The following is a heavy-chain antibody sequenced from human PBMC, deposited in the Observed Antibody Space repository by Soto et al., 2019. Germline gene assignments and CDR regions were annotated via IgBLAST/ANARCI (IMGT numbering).Heavy chain of an antibody. CDR2: IYWNDDK. CDR3: VRRDGYGYYFDY. D-gene: IGHD5-12*01. CDR1: GFSLSTSGVG. V-gene: IGHV2-5*01. Sequence: QITLKESGPTLVKPTQTLTLTCTFSGFSLSTSGVGVGWIRQPPGKALEWLALIYWNDDKRYSPSLKSRLTNTKDTSKNQVVLTMTNMYPVDTATYYCVRRDGYGYYFDYWGQGTLVTVSS. J-gene: IGHJ4*02.